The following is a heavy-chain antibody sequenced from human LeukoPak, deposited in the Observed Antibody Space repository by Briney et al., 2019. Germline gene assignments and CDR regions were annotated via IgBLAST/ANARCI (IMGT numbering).Heavy chain of an antibody. CDR1: GGSISSYS. CDR3: ARGLTYCGGDCYPNWFDP. Sequence: SETLSLTCTVSGGSISSYSWSWIRQPPGKGLEWIGYIYHSGSTYYNPSLKSRVTISVDRSKNQFSLKLSSVTAADTAVYYCARGLTYCGGDCYPNWFDPWGQGTLVTVSS. CDR2: IYHSGST. D-gene: IGHD2-21*02. V-gene: IGHV4-30-2*01. J-gene: IGHJ5*02.